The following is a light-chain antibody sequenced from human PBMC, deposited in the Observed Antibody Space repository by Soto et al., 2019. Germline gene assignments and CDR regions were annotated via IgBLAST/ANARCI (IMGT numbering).Light chain of an antibody. J-gene: IGKJ1*01. CDR2: GAS. CDR1: QSVSCSF. V-gene: IGKV3-20*01. CDR3: QQYGSSPPWT. Sequence: EIVLTQSPATLSLSPGERATLSCRASQSVSCSFLAWYQQKPGQAPRLLIYGASSRATGIPDRFSGSGSGTDFTLTISRLEPEDFAVYYCQQYGSSPPWTFGQGTKVEIK.